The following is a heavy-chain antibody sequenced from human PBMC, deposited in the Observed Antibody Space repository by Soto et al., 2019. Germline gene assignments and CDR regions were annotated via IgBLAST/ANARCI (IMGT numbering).Heavy chain of an antibody. CDR3: ARGSGYSSSWYYFDY. Sequence: SETLSLTCAVYGGSFSGYYWSWIRQPPGKGLEWIGEINHSGSTNYNPSLKSRVTISVDTSKNQFSLKLSSVTAADTAVYYCARGSGYSSSWYYFDYWGQGTPVTV. D-gene: IGHD6-13*01. CDR1: GGSFSGYY. CDR2: INHSGST. V-gene: IGHV4-34*01. J-gene: IGHJ4*02.